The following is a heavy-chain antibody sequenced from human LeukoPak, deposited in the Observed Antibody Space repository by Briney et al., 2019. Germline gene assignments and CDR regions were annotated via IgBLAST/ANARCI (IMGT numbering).Heavy chain of an antibody. CDR3: ARVWYYGSGSYHYFDY. D-gene: IGHD3-10*01. CDR1: GFTFSSYA. Sequence: GGSLRLSCAASGFTFSSYAMHWVRQAPGKGLEWVAVISYDGSNKYYADSVKGRFTISRDNSKNTLYLQMNSLRAEDTAVYYCARVWYYGSGSYHYFDYWAREPWSPSPQ. J-gene: IGHJ4*02. V-gene: IGHV3-30-3*01. CDR2: ISYDGSNK.